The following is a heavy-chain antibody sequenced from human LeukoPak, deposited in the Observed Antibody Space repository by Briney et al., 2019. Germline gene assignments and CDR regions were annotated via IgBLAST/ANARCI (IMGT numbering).Heavy chain of an antibody. Sequence: EASVKVSCKASGYTFATYDINWVRQATGQGLEWMGWMNPNSGNTGYAQKFQGRVTMTRNTSINTAYMELSSLRSEDTAVYYCAKGGDYEIYYYYYYMDVWGKGTTVTVSS. CDR3: AKGGDYEIYYYYYYMDV. CDR2: MNPNSGNT. CDR1: GYTFATYD. V-gene: IGHV1-8*01. J-gene: IGHJ6*03. D-gene: IGHD4-17*01.